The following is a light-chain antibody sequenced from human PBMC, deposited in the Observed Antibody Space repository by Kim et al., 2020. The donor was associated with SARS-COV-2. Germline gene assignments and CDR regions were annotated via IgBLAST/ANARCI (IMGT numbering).Light chain of an antibody. J-gene: IGKJ2*03. CDR1: QSVSSN. V-gene: IGKV1-39*01. CDR3: QQTYSTQYS. Sequence: DIEMTQSPSALSASVGDRVTITCRATQSVSSNLDWYQQRPGKAPRLLIYGASTLQSGVPSRFSGSGSGTGFTLTISSLQPEDFATYYCQQTYSTQYSFGQGTKLEI. CDR2: GAS.